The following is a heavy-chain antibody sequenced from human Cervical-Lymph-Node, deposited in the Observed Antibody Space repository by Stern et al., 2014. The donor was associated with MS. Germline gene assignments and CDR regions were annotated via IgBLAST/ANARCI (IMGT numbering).Heavy chain of an antibody. D-gene: IGHD1/OR15-1a*01. CDR2: ISPDGRST. CDR1: GFTFSSFW. J-gene: IGHJ4*02. CDR3: ARAWGNNNFDY. Sequence: EAQLLESGGGLVQPGGSLRLSCAASGFTFSSFWMHWVRQGPGKGLVWVSRISPDGRSTNYADSVKGRFTVSRDNAKNTLYVQMNSLRVEDTAVYYCARAWGNNNFDYWGQGTLVTVSS. V-gene: IGHV3-74*02.